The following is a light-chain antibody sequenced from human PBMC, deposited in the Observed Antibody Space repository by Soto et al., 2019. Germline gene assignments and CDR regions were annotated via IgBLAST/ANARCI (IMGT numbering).Light chain of an antibody. CDR2: AAS. CDR1: QSISSY. J-gene: IGKJ2*03. V-gene: IGKV1-39*01. CDR3: LQYNAYYS. Sequence: DIQMTQSPSSLSASVGDRVTITGRASQSISSYLNWYQQKPGKAPKLLIYAASSLQSGVPSRFSGSGSGTDFTLTISSLQPEDFATYYCLQYNAYYSFGQGTKVDIK.